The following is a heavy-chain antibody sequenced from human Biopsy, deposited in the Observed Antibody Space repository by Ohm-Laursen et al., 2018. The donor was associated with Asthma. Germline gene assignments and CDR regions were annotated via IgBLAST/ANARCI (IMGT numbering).Heavy chain of an antibody. Sequence: SSLRLSCAASRFTYEMHWVRQAPGKGLEWVAVISYDGSGIYYADSVKGRFTISRDNSKNTLSLQMSSLTAEDTAVYYCAREGVAGTHIEDWGQGTLVTVSS. D-gene: IGHD6-19*01. J-gene: IGHJ4*02. CDR2: ISYDGSGI. CDR3: AREGVAGTHIED. CDR1: RFTYE. V-gene: IGHV3-30-3*01.